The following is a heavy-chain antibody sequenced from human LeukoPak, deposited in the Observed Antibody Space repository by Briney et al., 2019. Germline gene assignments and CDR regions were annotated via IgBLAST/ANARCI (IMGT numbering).Heavy chain of an antibody. D-gene: IGHD3-16*01. J-gene: IGHJ4*02. Sequence: QTGGSLRLSCTVSGFTFSDHYMSWVRQAPGKGLEWVSVIYSGGSTYYADSVKGRFTISRDNSKNTLYLQMNSLRAEDTAVYYCARAHFEGGRRSYFDYWGQGTLVTVSS. V-gene: IGHV3-53*01. CDR3: ARAHFEGGRRSYFDY. CDR1: GFTFSDHY. CDR2: IYSGGST.